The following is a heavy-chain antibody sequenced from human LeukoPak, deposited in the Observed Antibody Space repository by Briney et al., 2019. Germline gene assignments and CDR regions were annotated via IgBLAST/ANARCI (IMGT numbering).Heavy chain of an antibody. CDR3: AREGRFLDGYGGDY. CDR1: GFTLSSYW. D-gene: IGHD3/OR15-3a*01. V-gene: IGHV3-7*01. Sequence: GGSLRLSCAASGFTLSSYWMSWVRQAPGKGLEWVANIKQDGSEKYYVDSVKGRFTISRDNAKNSLYLQMNSLRAEDTAVYYCAREGRFLDGYGGDYWGQGTLVTVSS. J-gene: IGHJ4*02. CDR2: IKQDGSEK.